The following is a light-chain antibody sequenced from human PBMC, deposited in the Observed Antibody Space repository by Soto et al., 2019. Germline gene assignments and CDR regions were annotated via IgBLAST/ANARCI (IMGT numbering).Light chain of an antibody. Sequence: EIVMTQSPATLSVSPGETVTLSCRASQSVNSNLAWYQQKPGQAPRLLISDASTRAAGLPARFSGSGSGTEFTLTISSIQSEDFAVYFCQQSNNWPKTFGQGTKVEIK. CDR2: DAS. CDR1: QSVNSN. J-gene: IGKJ1*01. CDR3: QQSNNWPKT. V-gene: IGKV3-15*01.